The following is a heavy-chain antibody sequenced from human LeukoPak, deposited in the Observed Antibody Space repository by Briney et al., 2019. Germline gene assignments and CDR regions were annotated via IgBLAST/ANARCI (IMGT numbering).Heavy chain of an antibody. D-gene: IGHD5-12*01. J-gene: IGHJ3*02. CDR2: INSDGSST. V-gene: IGHV3-74*01. Sequence: GGSLRLSCAASGFTFSSYWMHWVRQAPGKGLVWVSRINSDGSSTSYADSVKGRFTISRDNAKNTLYLQINSLRAEDTAVYFCAREDHSGADAFDIWGQGTMVTVSS. CDR3: AREDHSGADAFDI. CDR1: GFTFSSYW.